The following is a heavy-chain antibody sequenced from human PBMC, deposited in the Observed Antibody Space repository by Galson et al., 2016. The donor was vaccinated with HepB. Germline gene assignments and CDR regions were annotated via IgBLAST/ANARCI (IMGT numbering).Heavy chain of an antibody. CDR1: GFTVSRDY. CDR3: ARDWGSSWCLH. Sequence: SLRLSCAGSGFTVSRDYMSWVRQAPGKGLEWVSVIYSRGSAYYADSVKGRFTISRDNSKNTLYLQMKSLKAGDTAVYYCARDWGSSWCLHWGQGTLVTVAS. J-gene: IGHJ4*02. D-gene: IGHD6-13*01. CDR2: IYSRGSA. V-gene: IGHV3-66*01.